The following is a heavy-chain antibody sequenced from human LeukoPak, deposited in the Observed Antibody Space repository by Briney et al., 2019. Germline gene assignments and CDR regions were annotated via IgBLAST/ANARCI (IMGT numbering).Heavy chain of an antibody. CDR3: ATRAAADAFDI. Sequence: GGSLRLSCAASGFTFSSYSMNWVRQAPGKGLEWVSYISSSSSTIYYADSVKGRFTISRDNAKNSLYLQMNSLRAEDTAVYYCATRAAADAFDIWGQGTMVTVSS. J-gene: IGHJ3*02. CDR2: ISSSSSTI. D-gene: IGHD6-13*01. V-gene: IGHV3-48*04. CDR1: GFTFSSYS.